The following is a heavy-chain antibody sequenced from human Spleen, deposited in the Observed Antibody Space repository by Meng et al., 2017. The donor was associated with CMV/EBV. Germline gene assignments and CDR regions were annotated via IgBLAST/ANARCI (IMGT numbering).Heavy chain of an antibody. CDR2: IKQDGSEK. CDR3: ARDRVDIVVVSAAYSRWFDP. J-gene: IGHJ5*02. D-gene: IGHD2-2*03. CDR1: GFTFSSYW. V-gene: IGHV3-7*01. Sequence: GESLKISCAASGFTFSSYWMSWVRQAPGKGLEWVANIKQDGSEKYYVDSVKGRFTISRDNAKNSLYLQMNSLRDEDTAVYYCARDRVDIVVVSAAYSRWFDPWGQGTLVTVSS.